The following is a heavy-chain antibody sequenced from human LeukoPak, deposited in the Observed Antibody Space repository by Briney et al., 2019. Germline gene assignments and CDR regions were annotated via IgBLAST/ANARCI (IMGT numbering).Heavy chain of an antibody. V-gene: IGHV4-39*07. CDR1: GDSIIGTNSY. D-gene: IGHD3-10*01. CDR2: IYYSGST. CDR3: AGEGLGSGSDH. Sequence: LGTLSLTRALSGDSIIGTNSYSGCVRHPPGRGPGWIACIYYSGSTTYNPSLKSRATISIDTSTNQFSLKLNSVTAADTAVYYCAGEGLGSGSDHWGQGTLVTVSS. J-gene: IGHJ5*02.